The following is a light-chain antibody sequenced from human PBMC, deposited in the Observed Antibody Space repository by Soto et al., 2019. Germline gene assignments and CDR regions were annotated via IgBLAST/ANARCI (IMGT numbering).Light chain of an antibody. CDR3: QQYYSYPRT. Sequence: DIQMTQSPSSRSASVGDRVTITCRVSQSISSYLNWYQQKPGKAPKLLIYAASTLQSGVPSRFSGSGSGTDFTLTISCLQSEDFATYYSQQYYSYPRTFGQGTKVDIK. V-gene: IGKV1-39*01. J-gene: IGKJ1*01. CDR1: QSISSY. CDR2: AAS.